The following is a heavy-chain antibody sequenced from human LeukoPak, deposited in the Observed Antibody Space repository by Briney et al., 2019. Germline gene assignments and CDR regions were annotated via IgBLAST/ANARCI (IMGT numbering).Heavy chain of an antibody. CDR1: GDSVSNNRAS. CDR3: VRIRGLGLFNY. Sequence: SQTLSLTCAISGDSVSNNRASWGWIRQSPSRGLEWLGRTYYRSQWFDDYAPSVRSRITINPDTSKNQFFLQLNSVTPEDTAVYYCVRIRGLGLFNYWGQGTLVTVSS. CDR2: TYYRSQWFD. V-gene: IGHV6-1*01. J-gene: IGHJ4*02. D-gene: IGHD1-26*01.